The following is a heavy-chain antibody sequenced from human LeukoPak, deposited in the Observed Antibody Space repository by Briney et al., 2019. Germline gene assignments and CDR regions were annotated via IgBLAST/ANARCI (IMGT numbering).Heavy chain of an antibody. Sequence: SETLSLTCTVSGGSISSYYWSWIRQPLGKGLEWIGYIYYSGSTNYNPSLKSRVTISVDTSKNQFSLKLSSVTAADTAVYYCAGLRYGDYGMDVWGQGTTVTVSS. D-gene: IGHD4-17*01. CDR2: IYYSGST. CDR1: GGSISSYY. CDR3: AGLRYGDYGMDV. J-gene: IGHJ6*02. V-gene: IGHV4-59*01.